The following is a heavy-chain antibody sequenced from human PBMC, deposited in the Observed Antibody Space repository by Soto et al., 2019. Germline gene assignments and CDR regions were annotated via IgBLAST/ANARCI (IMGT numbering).Heavy chain of an antibody. V-gene: IGHV4-39*01. J-gene: IGHJ5*02. D-gene: IGHD6-19*01. CDR3: GTSLFNSGWYGWFDP. CDR1: GGSISSSSYY. CDR2: IYYSGST. Sequence: SETLSLTCTVSGGSISSSSYYWGWIRQPPGTGPEWIGSIYYSGSTYYNPLLKSRVTISVDTSKNQFSLKVYSVTAADTAVYYCGTSLFNSGWYGWFDPWGQGTRVTVSS.